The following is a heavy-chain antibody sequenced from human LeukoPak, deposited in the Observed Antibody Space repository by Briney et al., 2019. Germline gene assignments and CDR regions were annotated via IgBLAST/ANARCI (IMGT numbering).Heavy chain of an antibody. CDR3: ARVGASDYYYYYGMDV. Sequence: ASVKVSCKASGYTFTSYWIQWVRQAPGQGLEWMGWISAYNGNTNYAQKLQGRVTMTTDTSTSTAYMELRSLRSDDTAVYYCARVGASDYYYYYGMDVWGQGTTVTVSS. D-gene: IGHD1-26*01. V-gene: IGHV1-18*04. CDR1: GYTFTSYW. J-gene: IGHJ6*02. CDR2: ISAYNGNT.